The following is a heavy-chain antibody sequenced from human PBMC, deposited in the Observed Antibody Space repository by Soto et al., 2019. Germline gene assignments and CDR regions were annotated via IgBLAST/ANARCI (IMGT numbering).Heavy chain of an antibody. J-gene: IGHJ4*02. CDR1: GYTFTSYA. CDR2: INAGNGIT. D-gene: IGHD5-12*01. CDR3: ARVLVKVGYDFAY. Sequence: QVQLVQSGAEVKKPGASVKVSCKASGYTFTSYAIHWVRQAPGQRLEWMGWINAGNGITKYSQKFQGRVTITRDTSASTAYMEPSSLRSEDTAVYYCARVLVKVGYDFAYWGQGTLVTVSS. V-gene: IGHV1-3*01.